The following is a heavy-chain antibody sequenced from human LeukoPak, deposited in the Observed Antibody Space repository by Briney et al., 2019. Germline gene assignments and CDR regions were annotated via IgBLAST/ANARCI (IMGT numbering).Heavy chain of an antibody. D-gene: IGHD2-2*01. CDR2: ISNDGSHK. J-gene: IGHJ4*02. CDR1: GFTLSTYG. V-gene: IGHV3-30*18. Sequence: QSGGSLRLSCVVSGFTLSTYGMHWVRQAPGKGLEWLAVISNDGSHKYYADSVKGRFTISRDNSNNTLSMQMNSLRIEDTAVYYCAKGGVPTAMVDYWGQGILVTVSS. CDR3: AKGGVPTAMVDY.